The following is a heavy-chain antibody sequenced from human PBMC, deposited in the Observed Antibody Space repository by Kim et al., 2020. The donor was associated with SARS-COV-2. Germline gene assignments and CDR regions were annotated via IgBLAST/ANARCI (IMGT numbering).Heavy chain of an antibody. J-gene: IGHJ4*02. Sequence: YYAVSVEGRFTISRDNSKNTLHFQMHSLTAEDSALYFFAREEGPLDYWGQGTLVTVSS. CDR3: AREEGPLDY. V-gene: IGHV3-53*01.